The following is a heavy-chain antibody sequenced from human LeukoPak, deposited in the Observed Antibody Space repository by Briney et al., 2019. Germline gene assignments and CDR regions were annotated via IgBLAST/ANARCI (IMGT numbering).Heavy chain of an antibody. CDR2: IGDSESTTT. J-gene: IGHJ5*02. V-gene: IGHV3-48*04. Sequence: GGSLRLSCAASGFTFSTSAMNWVRQAPGKGLEWVAYIGDSESTTTHYADSVRGRFTISRDNAKNSLSLQMNSLTSDDTALYFCAREHYFDPWGQGTLVTVSS. D-gene: IGHD1-26*01. CDR3: AREHYFDP. CDR1: GFTFSTSA.